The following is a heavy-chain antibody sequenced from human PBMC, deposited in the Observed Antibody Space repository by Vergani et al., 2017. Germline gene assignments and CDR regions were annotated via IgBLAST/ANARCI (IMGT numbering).Heavy chain of an antibody. V-gene: IGHV3-23*04. CDR2: ISGSGGST. D-gene: IGHD3-22*01. J-gene: IGHJ5*02. CDR3: AKFLLGFYDSSGYDP. CDR1: GFTFSSYS. Sequence: EVQLVESGGGLVQPGGSLRLSCAASGFTFSSYSMNWVRQAPGKGLEWVSAISGSGGSTYYADSVKGRFTISRDNSKNTLYLQMNSLRAEDTAVYYCAKFLLGFYDSSGYDPWGQGTLVTVSS.